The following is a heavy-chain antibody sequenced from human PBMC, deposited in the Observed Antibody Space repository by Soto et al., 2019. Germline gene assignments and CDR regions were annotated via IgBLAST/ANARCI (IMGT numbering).Heavy chain of an antibody. V-gene: IGHV1-69*13. CDR3: ARAYYDRSGYAVDP. Sequence: ASVKVSCKASGYTFTGYYMHWVRQAPGQGLEWMGGIIPIFVTASYAQKFQGRVTITADESTSTAYMELSSLRSEDTAVYYCARAYYDRSGYAVDPWGQGTLVTVSS. J-gene: IGHJ5*02. CDR1: GYTFTGYY. D-gene: IGHD3-22*01. CDR2: IIPIFVTA.